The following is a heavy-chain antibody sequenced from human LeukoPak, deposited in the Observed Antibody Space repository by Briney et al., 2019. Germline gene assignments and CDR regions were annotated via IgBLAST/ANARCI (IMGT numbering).Heavy chain of an antibody. D-gene: IGHD1-1*01. CDR3: AKDKRAIKTVGLDY. V-gene: IGHV3-23*01. CDR2: ISGSGGST. CDR1: GFTFSSYA. Sequence: PGGSLRLSCAASGFTFSSYAMSWVRQAPGKGLEWVSAISGSGGSTYYADSVKGRSTISRDNSKNTLYLQMNSLRAEDTAVYYCAKDKRAIKTVGLDYWGQGTLVTVSS. J-gene: IGHJ4*02.